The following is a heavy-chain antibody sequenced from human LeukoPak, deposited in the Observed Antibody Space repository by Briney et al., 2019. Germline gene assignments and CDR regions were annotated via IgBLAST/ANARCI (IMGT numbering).Heavy chain of an antibody. CDR3: AKGWYNFDY. Sequence: GGSLRLSCAASGFTFSSYGMNWGRQAPGKGLECVSRISGSGGSTYYAESVRGRFTISRDNSKNTLYLQMNSLKAEDTAVYFCAKGWYNFDYWGQGTLVTVSS. D-gene: IGHD1-1*01. CDR1: GFTFSSYG. V-gene: IGHV3-23*01. J-gene: IGHJ4*02. CDR2: ISGSGGST.